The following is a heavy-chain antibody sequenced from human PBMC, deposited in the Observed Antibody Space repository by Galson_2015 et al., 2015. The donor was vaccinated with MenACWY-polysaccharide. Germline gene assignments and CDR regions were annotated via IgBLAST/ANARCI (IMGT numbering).Heavy chain of an antibody. CDR3: ARAIEVAGQRRDFDL. D-gene: IGHD6-19*01. J-gene: IGHJ2*01. V-gene: IGHV4-61*08. CDR2: IPYSGST. CDR1: GGSISTRGYY. Sequence: ATLSLSCPVSGGSISTRGYYCHWIRPPPGKGLEWVGYIPYSGSTNHNPSLKSRVTMSEDTSKNQFSLNLTSVTDADTAVYYCARAIEVAGQRRDFDLWGRGSLVTVSS.